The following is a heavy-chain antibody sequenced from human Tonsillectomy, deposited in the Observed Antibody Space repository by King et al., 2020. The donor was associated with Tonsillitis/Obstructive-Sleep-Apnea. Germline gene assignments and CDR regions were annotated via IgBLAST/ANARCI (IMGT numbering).Heavy chain of an antibody. V-gene: IGHV3-64*07. D-gene: IGHD2-8*01. CDR3: AKWCGGMDV. J-gene: IGHJ6*02. CDR1: GFTFSSYA. Sequence: VQLVESGGGLVQPGGSLRLSCAASGFTFSSYAIHWVRQAPGKGLEYVSAISNSGDSTFYADSVKGRFTISRDNSKSTVYLQMGSLRAEDMAVYYCAKWCGGMDVWGQGTTVTVSS. CDR2: ISNSGDST.